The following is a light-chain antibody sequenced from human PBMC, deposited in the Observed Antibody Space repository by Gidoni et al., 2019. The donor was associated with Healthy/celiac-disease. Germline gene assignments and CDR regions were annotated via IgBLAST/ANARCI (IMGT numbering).Light chain of an antibody. CDR3: QSYDSSLSGCV. V-gene: IGLV1-40*01. Sequence: SVLTQPPSLSGAPVQRVTISCTGTSSNIGAGYDVNWYQQLPGTAPKLLIYGNSNRPSGVPDRFSGSKSGTSASLAITGLQAEDEADYYCQSYDSSLSGCVFGGGTKLTVL. CDR2: GNS. J-gene: IGLJ3*02. CDR1: SSNIGAGYD.